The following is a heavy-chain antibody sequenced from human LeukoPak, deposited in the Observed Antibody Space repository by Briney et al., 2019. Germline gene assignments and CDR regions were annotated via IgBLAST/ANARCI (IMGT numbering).Heavy chain of an antibody. CDR3: AREGLGYCSGGSCYNWFDP. CDR2: TNISGST. V-gene: IGHV4-4*02. Sequence: SGTLSLTCAVSGGSISSSNWWSWVRQPPGKGLEWIGETNISGSTNYNPSLKSRVTISVDKSKNQFSLKLSSVTAADTAVYYCAREGLGYCSGGSCYNWFDPWGQGTLVTVSS. CDR1: GGSISSSNW. J-gene: IGHJ5*02. D-gene: IGHD2-15*01.